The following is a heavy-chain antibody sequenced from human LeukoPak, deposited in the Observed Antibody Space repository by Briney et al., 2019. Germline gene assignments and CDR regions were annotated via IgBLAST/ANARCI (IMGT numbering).Heavy chain of an antibody. CDR1: GGSISSYY. CDR2: IYYSGST. V-gene: IGHV4-59*01. J-gene: IGHJ5*02. D-gene: IGHD2-21*02. Sequence: PSETLSLTCTVSGGSISSYYWSWIRQPPGKGLEWIGYIYYSGSTNYNPSLKSRVTISVDTSKNQFSLKLSSVTAADTAVYYCARGVEVTAIPLVWFDPWGQGTLVTVSS. CDR3: ARGVEVTAIPLVWFDP.